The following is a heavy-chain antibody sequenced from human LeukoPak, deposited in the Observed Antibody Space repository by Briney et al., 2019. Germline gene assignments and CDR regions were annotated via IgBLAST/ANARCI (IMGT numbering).Heavy chain of an antibody. V-gene: IGHV3-23*01. CDR1: GFTFRSHA. D-gene: IGHD1-26*01. J-gene: IGHJ4*02. Sequence: QTGGSLRLSCVGSGFTFRSHAMSWVRQAPEKGLEFVSGIYENGGTTYYADSVKGRFSISRDNSKNTLYLQMDSLRGEDTAVYYCAKTPTDRGRELFPYYFDYWGQGTLVTVSS. CDR3: AKTPTDRGRELFPYYFDY. CDR2: IYENGGTT.